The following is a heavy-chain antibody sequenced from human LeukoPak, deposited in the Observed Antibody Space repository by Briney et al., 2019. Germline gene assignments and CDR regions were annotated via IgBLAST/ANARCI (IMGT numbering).Heavy chain of an antibody. Sequence: SETLSLTCTISGGSTTTYYWNWIRQAPGKGLEWIGYIHYSGSTTYNNYHPSLKSRVTISLDTSKNHFSLRLNSVTAADTAVSFCARAPPRGGWFDPWGQGTLVTVSS. J-gene: IGHJ5*02. CDR3: ARAPPRGGWFDP. D-gene: IGHD3-10*01. CDR1: GGSTTTYY. CDR2: IHYSGSTTYN. V-gene: IGHV4-59*13.